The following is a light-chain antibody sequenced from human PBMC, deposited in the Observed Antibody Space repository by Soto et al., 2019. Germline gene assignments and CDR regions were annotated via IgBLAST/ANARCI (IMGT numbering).Light chain of an antibody. CDR3: QQYGSSPGIT. CDR2: GAS. J-gene: IGKJ5*01. V-gene: IGKV3-20*01. CDR1: QSVSSSY. Sequence: EIVLTQSPGTLSLSPGERATLSCRASQSVSSSYLAWYQQKPGQAPSLLIYGASRRATGIPDRFSGSGSGTDFTLTISRLEPEDFAVYYCQQYGSSPGITFGQGTRLEIK.